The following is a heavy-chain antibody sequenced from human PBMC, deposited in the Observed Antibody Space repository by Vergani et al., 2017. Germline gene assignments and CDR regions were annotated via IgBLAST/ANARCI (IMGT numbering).Heavy chain of an antibody. V-gene: IGHV4-39*01. Sequence: QLQLQESGPGLVKPSETLSLTCTVSGGSISSSSYYWGWIRQPPGKGLEWIGSIYYSGSTYYNPSLKSRVTISVDTSKNQFSLKLSSVTAADTAVYYCARHGGGWGCSGYDCPIDYWGQGTLVTVSS. D-gene: IGHD5-12*01. CDR2: IYYSGST. CDR3: ARHGGGWGCSGYDCPIDY. CDR1: GGSISSSSYY. J-gene: IGHJ4*02.